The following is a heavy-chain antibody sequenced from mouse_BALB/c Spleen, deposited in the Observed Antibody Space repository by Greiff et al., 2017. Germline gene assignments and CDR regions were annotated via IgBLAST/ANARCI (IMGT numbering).Heavy chain of an antibody. Sequence: VQVVESGPELVKPGASVRISCKASGYTFTSYYIHWVKQRPGQGLEWIGWIYPGNVNTKYNEKFKGKATLTADKSSSTAYMQLSSLTSEDSAVYFCARCLLLRFDYWGQGTTLTVSS. V-gene: IGHV1S56*01. CDR2: IYPGNVNT. D-gene: IGHD1-1*01. J-gene: IGHJ2*01. CDR1: GYTFTSYY. CDR3: ARCLLLRFDY.